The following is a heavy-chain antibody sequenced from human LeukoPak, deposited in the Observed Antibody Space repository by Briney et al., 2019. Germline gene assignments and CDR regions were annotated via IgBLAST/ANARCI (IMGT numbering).Heavy chain of an antibody. J-gene: IGHJ6*02. CDR3: ARDEHLRVGGDGHYYGMDV. Sequence: PGGSLTLSCEGSGFRFINFEMNWVRQAPGKGLEWVSFISSSGHNIYYADSVKGRFTISRDNARNSLYLQMNSLRAEDTAVYYCARDEHLRVGGDGHYYGMDVWGQGTTVTVSS. CDR2: ISSSGHNI. CDR1: GFRFINFE. D-gene: IGHD2-21*02. V-gene: IGHV3-48*03.